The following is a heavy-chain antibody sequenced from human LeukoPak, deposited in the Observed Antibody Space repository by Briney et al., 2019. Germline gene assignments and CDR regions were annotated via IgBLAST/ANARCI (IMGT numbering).Heavy chain of an antibody. Sequence: SETLSLTCTVSGGSISSYYWSWIRQPPGRGLEWIGYIYYSGSTSYNPSLKSRVTISVDTSKNQFSLKLSSVTAADTAVYYCARVSGDYAGDYYYYMDVWGKGTTVTISS. J-gene: IGHJ6*03. CDR1: GGSISSYY. D-gene: IGHD4-17*01. CDR3: ARVSGDYAGDYYYYMDV. V-gene: IGHV4-59*01. CDR2: IYYSGST.